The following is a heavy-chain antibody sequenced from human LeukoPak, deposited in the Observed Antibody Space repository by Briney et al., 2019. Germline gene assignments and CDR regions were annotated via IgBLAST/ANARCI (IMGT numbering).Heavy chain of an antibody. CDR3: ARAVLYYYYGMDV. Sequence: GGSLRLSCAVSGFTFSSYGMHWVRQAPGKGLEWVSYISSSGGTIYYADSVKGRFTISRDNAKNSLYLQMNSLRAEDTAVYYCARAVLYYYYGMDVWGQGTTVTVSS. J-gene: IGHJ6*02. V-gene: IGHV3-48*04. CDR1: GFTFSSYG. CDR2: ISSSGGTI.